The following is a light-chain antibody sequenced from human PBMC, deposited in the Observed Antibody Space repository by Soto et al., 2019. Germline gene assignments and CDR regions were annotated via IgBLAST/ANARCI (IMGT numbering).Light chain of an antibody. CDR3: ASYSTRSLRVI. J-gene: IGLJ2*01. CDR2: DVN. CDR1: SSDVGAYDF. Sequence: QSALTQPASGSGSPGQSITFSCTGSSSDVGAYDFVSWYRQHPGKAPKLLLYDVNNRPSGVSYRFSGSKAGNTASLSISGLQAEDEADYYCASYSTRSLRVIFGGGTKLTVL. V-gene: IGLV2-14*03.